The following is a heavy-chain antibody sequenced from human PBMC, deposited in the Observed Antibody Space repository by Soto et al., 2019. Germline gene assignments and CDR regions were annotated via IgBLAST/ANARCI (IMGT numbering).Heavy chain of an antibody. D-gene: IGHD3-22*01. CDR2: IYHTGST. CDR3: ARVDSSGSYFDH. CDR1: GGSISSYY. V-gene: IGHV4-59*01. Sequence: QVQLQESGPGLVKPSETLSLTCTVSGGSISSYYWSWIRQPPGKGLEWIGYIYHTGSTNYNPSLKCRITLPADTSKNQFSLKLSSVTAADTAMYYCARVDSSGSYFDHWGQGTLVTVSS. J-gene: IGHJ4*02.